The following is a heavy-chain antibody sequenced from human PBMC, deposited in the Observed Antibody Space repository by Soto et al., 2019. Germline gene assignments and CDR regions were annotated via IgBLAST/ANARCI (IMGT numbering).Heavy chain of an antibody. V-gene: IGHV3-23*01. D-gene: IGHD6-19*01. Sequence: ETLSLTCAVSGGSISSSNWWSWVRQAPGKGLEWVSAISGSGGSTYYADSVKGRFTISRDNSKNTLYLQMNSLRAEDTAVYYCAKPSAVAGPYFDYWGQGTLVTVSS. CDR2: ISGSGGST. CDR1: GGSISSSN. J-gene: IGHJ4*02. CDR3: AKPSAVAGPYFDY.